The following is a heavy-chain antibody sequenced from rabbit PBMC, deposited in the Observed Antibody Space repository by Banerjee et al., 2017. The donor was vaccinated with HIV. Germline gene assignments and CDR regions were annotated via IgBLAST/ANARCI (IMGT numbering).Heavy chain of an antibody. V-gene: IGHV1S45*01. D-gene: IGHD6-1*01. J-gene: IGHJ4*01. Sequence: QEQLEESGGDLVKPEGSLTLTCKASGFSLSNNYVMRWVRQAPGKGLEWIGTIYTGSSTTYYANWAKGRFTISKSSSTTVTLQMTSLTAADTATYFCARGGTNYGSGYNLWGPGTLVTVS. CDR2: IYTGSSTT. CDR3: ARGGTNYGSGYNL. CDR1: GFSLSNNYV.